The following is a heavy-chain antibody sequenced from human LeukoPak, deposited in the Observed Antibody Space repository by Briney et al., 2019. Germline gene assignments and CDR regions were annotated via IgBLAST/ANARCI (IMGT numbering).Heavy chain of an antibody. CDR2: ISGSGGST. CDR3: AKGVLRYFDWLLVFDY. D-gene: IGHD3-9*01. J-gene: IGHJ4*02. Sequence: GGSLRLSCAASGFTFTMFGMNWVRQAPGKGLEWVSAISGSGGSTYYADSVKGRFTISRDNSKNTLYLQMNSLRAEGTAVYYCAKGVLRYFDWLLVFDYWGQGTLVTVSS. CDR1: GFTFTMFG. V-gene: IGHV3-23*01.